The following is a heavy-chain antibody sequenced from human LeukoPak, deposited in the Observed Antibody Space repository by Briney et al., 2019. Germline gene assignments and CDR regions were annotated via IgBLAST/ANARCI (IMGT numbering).Heavy chain of an antibody. CDR3: ARDSLLWFGEYTPDWFDP. CDR2: IYYSGST. V-gene: IGHV4-39*07. Sequence: SETLSLTCTVSGGSISSSSYYWGWIRRPPGKGLEWIGSIYYSGSTYYNPSLKSRVTISVDTSKNQFSLKLSSVTAADTAVYYCARDSLLWFGEYTPDWFDPWGQGTLVTVSS. CDR1: GGSISSSSYY. J-gene: IGHJ5*02. D-gene: IGHD3-10*01.